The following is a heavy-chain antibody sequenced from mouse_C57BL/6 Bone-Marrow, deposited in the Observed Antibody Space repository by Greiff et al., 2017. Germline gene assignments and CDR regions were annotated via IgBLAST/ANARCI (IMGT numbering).Heavy chain of an antibody. CDR2: INPNNGGT. D-gene: IGHD1-1*01. V-gene: IGHV1-26*01. CDR1: GYTFTDYY. CDR3: ARLYYYGSSYGDYYAMDY. J-gene: IGHJ4*01. Sequence: VQLQQSGPELVKPGASVKISCKASGYTFTDYYMNWVKQSHGKSLEWIGDINPNNGGTSYNQKFKGKATLTVDKSSSTAYMELRSLTSEDSAVYYCARLYYYGSSYGDYYAMDYWGQGTSVTVSS.